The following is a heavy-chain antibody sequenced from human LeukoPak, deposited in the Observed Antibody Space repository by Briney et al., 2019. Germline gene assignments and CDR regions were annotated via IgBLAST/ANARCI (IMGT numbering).Heavy chain of an antibody. V-gene: IGHV3-49*04. CDR2: IRSKAYGGTT. CDR1: GFTFGDYA. J-gene: IGHJ5*02. Sequence: PGRSLRLSCTASGFTFGDYAMNWVRQAPGKGLEWVGFIRSKAYGGTTEYAASVKGRFTISRDDSKSIAYLQMNSLKTEDTAVYYCTRSYMVRGVMNWYDPWGQGTLVTVSS. D-gene: IGHD3-10*01. CDR3: TRSYMVRGVMNWYDP.